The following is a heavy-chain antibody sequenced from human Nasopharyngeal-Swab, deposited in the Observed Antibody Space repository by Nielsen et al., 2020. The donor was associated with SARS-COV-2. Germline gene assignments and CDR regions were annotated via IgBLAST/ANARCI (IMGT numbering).Heavy chain of an antibody. CDR3: ARNPPRSSGFDY. Sequence: SGPTLVKPTQTLTLTCTFSGFSLSSSGVGVGWIRQPPGKALEWLALLDWDDDKYYSTSLKTRLTISKDTSKNQVVLTMTNMDPMDTATYYCARNPPRSSGFDYWGQGTLVTVSS. J-gene: IGHJ4*02. CDR1: GFSLSSSGVG. V-gene: IGHV2-70*12. D-gene: IGHD6-19*01. CDR2: LDWDDDK.